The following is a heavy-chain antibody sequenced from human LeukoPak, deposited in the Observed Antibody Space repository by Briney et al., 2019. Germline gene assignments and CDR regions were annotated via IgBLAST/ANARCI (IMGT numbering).Heavy chain of an antibody. CDR3: AREPPTTRFDY. CDR2: IKEDGSEK. Sequence: GGSLRLSCAASGFTFSSYWMSWVRQAPGKGLEWVANIKEDGSEKYYVDSVKGRFTISRDNAKNSLYLQMNSLTAEDTAVYYCAREPPTTRFDYWGQGTLVTVSS. CDR1: GFTFSSYW. D-gene: IGHD5-12*01. V-gene: IGHV3-7*04. J-gene: IGHJ4*02.